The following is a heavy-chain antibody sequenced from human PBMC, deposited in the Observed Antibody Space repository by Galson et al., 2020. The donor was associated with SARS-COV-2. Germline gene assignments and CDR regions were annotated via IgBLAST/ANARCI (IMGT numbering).Heavy chain of an antibody. V-gene: IGHV3-7*05. CDR1: GFTFSDYY. CDR2: IKQDGSEK. Sequence: GESLKISCAASGFTFSDYYMSWIRQAPGKGLEWVANIKQDGSEKYYVDSVKGRFTISRDNAKNSLYLQMNSLRAEDTAVYYCASAKKTYYYDSSGQGFDLWGRGTLVTVSS. CDR3: ASAKKTYYYDSSGQGFDL. J-gene: IGHJ2*01. D-gene: IGHD3-22*01.